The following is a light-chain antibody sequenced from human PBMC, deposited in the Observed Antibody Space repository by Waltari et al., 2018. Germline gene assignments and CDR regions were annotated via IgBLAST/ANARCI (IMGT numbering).Light chain of an antibody. CDR2: SNT. Sequence: QSVLTQPPSASGTPGQRVTISCSGSSSNIGSNTCTCYQQHPGTAPKLLIYSNTQLPSGLPDRFSGSKSGTSASLAISGLQSEDEADYYCAAWDDSLNGYVFGTGTKVTVL. CDR1: SSNIGSNT. V-gene: IGLV1-44*01. CDR3: AAWDDSLNGYV. J-gene: IGLJ1*01.